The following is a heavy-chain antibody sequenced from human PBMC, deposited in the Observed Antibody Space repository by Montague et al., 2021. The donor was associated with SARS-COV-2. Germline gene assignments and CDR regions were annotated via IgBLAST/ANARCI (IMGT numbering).Heavy chain of an antibody. D-gene: IGHD3-16*01. CDR2: IWYDGSNK. CDR1: GFTFSSYG. V-gene: IGHV3-33*01. J-gene: IGHJ4*02. CDR3: ARDLFWGTDSGTQQRRDY. Sequence: SLRLSCAASGFTFSSYGMHWVRQVPGKGLERVAVIWYDGSNKYYADSVKGRFTISRDNSKNTLYLQMNSLRAEDTAVCYCARDLFWGTDSGTQQRRDYWGQGTLVTVSS.